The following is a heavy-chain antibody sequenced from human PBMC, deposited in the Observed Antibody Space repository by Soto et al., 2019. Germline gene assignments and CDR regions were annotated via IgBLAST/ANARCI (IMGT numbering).Heavy chain of an antibody. Sequence: ASVKVSCKASGYTFTSYYMHWVRQAPGQGLEWMGIINPSGGSTSYAQKLQGRVTMTRDTSTSTVYMELSSLRSEDTAVYYCARDSFRAIFGVMMVGYYGMDVWGQGTTVTVSS. D-gene: IGHD3-3*01. CDR2: INPSGGST. CDR1: GYTFTSYY. V-gene: IGHV1-46*01. J-gene: IGHJ6*02. CDR3: ARDSFRAIFGVMMVGYYGMDV.